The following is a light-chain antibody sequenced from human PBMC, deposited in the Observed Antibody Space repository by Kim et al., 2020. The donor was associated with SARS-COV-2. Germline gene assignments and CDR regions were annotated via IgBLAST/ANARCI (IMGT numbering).Light chain of an antibody. J-gene: IGKJ4*01. V-gene: IGKV3-15*01. CDR3: QQYHKWPLT. CDR2: DAS. CDR1: QSVTTN. Sequence: VSPGERAPPSRRARQSVTTNLARYQQKPGQTPRLVIYDASTRATDIPGRFSGSGSGAEFTLTISSLQSEDFALYYCQQYHKWPLTFGGGTKGDIK.